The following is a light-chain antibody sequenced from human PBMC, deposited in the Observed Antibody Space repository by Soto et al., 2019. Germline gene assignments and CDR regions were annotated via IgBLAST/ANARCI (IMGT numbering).Light chain of an antibody. CDR3: QQYGSFPTT. CDR2: GAS. CDR1: QSVSRTY. V-gene: IGKV3-20*01. Sequence: DIVLTQSPATLSLSPGERATLSCRASQSVSRTYLAWYQQKPDQAPRLLIYGASNRATGIPDRFSGSGSGTNFTLTISRLEPKDFAVYYCQQYGSFPTTFGQGTKVEIK. J-gene: IGKJ1*01.